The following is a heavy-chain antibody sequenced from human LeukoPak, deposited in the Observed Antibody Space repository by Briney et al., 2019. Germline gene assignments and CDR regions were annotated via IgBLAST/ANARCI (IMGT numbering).Heavy chain of an antibody. Sequence: ASVKVSCKASGGTFSSYAIGWVRQAPGQGLEWMGGIIPIFGTANYAQKFQGRVTITADESTSTAYMELSSLRSEDTAVYYCARAGLFRPAAIGEGLHWGQGTLVTVSS. CDR2: IIPIFGTA. D-gene: IGHD2-2*01. CDR1: GGTFSSYA. J-gene: IGHJ4*02. CDR3: ARAGLFRPAAIGEGLH. V-gene: IGHV1-69*01.